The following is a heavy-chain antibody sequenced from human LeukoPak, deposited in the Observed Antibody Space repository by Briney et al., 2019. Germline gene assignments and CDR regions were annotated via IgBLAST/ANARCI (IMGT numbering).Heavy chain of an antibody. V-gene: IGHV1-3*04. CDR1: GYNFISYA. J-gene: IGHJ5*02. D-gene: IGHD2-15*01. Sequence: GASVKVSCKASGYNFISYAMHWVRQTPGQRLEWMGWIHTDNGDTKYSHYFLGRVTITRDTSANTVYMELSSLRSEDTAGYYCARDRVVGLAPFDPWGQGTLVTVSS. CDR2: IHTDNGDT. CDR3: ARDRVVGLAPFDP.